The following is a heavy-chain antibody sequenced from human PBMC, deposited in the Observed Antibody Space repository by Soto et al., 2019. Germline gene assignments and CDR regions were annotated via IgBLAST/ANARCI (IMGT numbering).Heavy chain of an antibody. CDR3: ASLLAVSYAGYYYMDV. Sequence: QVQLVETGGGLVKPGGSLRLSCAASGFAFKEYSMTWIRQAPGKGLEWVSLMSGSGITIHYADSMKGRFTISRDNAKNSLFQTMGILTADATAVYYCASLLAVSYAGYYYMDVWGKGTTVTVSS. CDR2: MSGSGITI. D-gene: IGHD3-16*01. CDR1: GFAFKEYS. J-gene: IGHJ6*03. V-gene: IGHV3-11*01.